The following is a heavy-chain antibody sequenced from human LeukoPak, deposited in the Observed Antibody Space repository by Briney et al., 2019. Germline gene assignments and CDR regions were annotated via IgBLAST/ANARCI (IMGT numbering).Heavy chain of an antibody. V-gene: IGHV3-30*18. CDR3: AKGVGYGGMDV. J-gene: IGHJ6*02. Sequence: GGSLRLSCAASGFTFSHAWMTWVRQAPGKGLEWVAVISYDGHNEYYGDSVKGRFTISRDNSKNTVFLQMNSLRAEDTAVYYCAKGVGYGGMDVWDQGTTVTVSS. D-gene: IGHD2-8*01. CDR2: ISYDGHNE. CDR1: GFTFSHAW.